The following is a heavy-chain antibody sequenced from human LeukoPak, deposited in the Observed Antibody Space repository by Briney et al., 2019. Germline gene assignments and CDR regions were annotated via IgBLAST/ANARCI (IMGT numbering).Heavy chain of an antibody. V-gene: IGHV3-48*01. CDR2: ISGRSSTI. D-gene: IGHD1-26*01. J-gene: IGHJ4*02. CDR3: ARDRLTSGSYFFDY. CDR1: AFIFSDYS. Sequence: GGSLRLSCAASAFIFSDYSMNWVRQAPGKGLEWIPYISGRSSTIYYADSVRGRFTISRDNAKNSMYLQMNSLRAEDTAVYYCARDRLTSGSYFFDYWGQGTLVTVSS.